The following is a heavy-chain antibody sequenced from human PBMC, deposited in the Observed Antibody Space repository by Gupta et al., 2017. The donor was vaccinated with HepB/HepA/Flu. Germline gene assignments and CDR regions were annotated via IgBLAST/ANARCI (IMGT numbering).Heavy chain of an antibody. D-gene: IGHD3-16*02. CDR2: ISYDGSNK. CDR3: AKDQGDYVWGSYLPDY. J-gene: IGHJ4*02. V-gene: IGHV3-30*18. Sequence: QVQLVESGGGVVQPGRSLRLSCAASGFTFSSYGMHWVRQAPGKGLEWVAVISYDGSNKYYADSVKGRFTISRDNSKNTLYLQMNSLRAEDTAVYYCAKDQGDYVWGSYLPDYWGQGTLVTVSS. CDR1: GFTFSSYG.